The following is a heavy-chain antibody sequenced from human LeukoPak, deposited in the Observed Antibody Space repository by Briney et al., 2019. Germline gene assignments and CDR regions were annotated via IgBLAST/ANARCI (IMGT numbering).Heavy chain of an antibody. CDR2: IYHSVTT. Sequence: TSQTLSLTCAVSGGSITSGGYSWSWVRQPPGKAPEWIGYIYHSVTTHYNPSLKSRVSISVDRSKNQFSLKLNSVTAADTAAYYCARAHSGYYYFDYWGQGTLVTVSS. J-gene: IGHJ4*02. D-gene: IGHD5-12*01. CDR3: ARAHSGYYYFDY. V-gene: IGHV4-30-2*01. CDR1: GGSITSGGYS.